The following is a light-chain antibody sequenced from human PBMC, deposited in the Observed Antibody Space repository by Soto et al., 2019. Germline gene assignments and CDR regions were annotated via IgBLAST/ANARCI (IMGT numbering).Light chain of an antibody. CDR3: QQSHSAPLT. V-gene: IGKV1-39*01. CDR2: AAS. CDR1: QSISSH. Sequence: QMTQSPSSLFASVGDRVTITCRASQSISSHLNWYQQKVGQTPRLLIYAASTLQSEVPPRFSGSGSGTEFTLTISGRQREDFATYYCQQSHSAPLTFGGGTK. J-gene: IGKJ4*01.